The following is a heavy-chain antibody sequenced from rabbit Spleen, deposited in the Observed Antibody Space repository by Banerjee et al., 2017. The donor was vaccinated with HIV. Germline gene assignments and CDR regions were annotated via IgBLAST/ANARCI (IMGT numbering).Heavy chain of an antibody. Sequence: QSLEESGGDLVKPGASLTLTCTASGFTISSSYYMCWVRQAPGKGPECIACIYGDSSGSTYYASWAKGRFTISKTSSTTVTLQMTSLTAADTATYFCARDSVGVSSTDWTNLWGQGTLVTVS. V-gene: IGHV1S40*01. J-gene: IGHJ4*01. CDR2: IYGDSSGST. D-gene: IGHD1-1*01. CDR3: ARDSVGVSSTDWTNL. CDR1: GFTISSSYY.